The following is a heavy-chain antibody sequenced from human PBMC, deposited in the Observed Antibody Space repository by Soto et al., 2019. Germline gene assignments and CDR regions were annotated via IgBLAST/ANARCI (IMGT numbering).Heavy chain of an antibody. CDR1: GGSISSGGYY. D-gene: IGHD3-9*01. J-gene: IGHJ4*02. Sequence: SETLSLTCTVSGGSISSGGYYWSWIRQHPGKGLEWIGYIYYSGSTYYNPSLKSRVTISVDTSKNQFSLKLSSVTAADTAVYFCASGTQFDWLFHFDYWVQGTLVTVSS. CDR2: IYYSGST. V-gene: IGHV4-31*03. CDR3: ASGTQFDWLFHFDY.